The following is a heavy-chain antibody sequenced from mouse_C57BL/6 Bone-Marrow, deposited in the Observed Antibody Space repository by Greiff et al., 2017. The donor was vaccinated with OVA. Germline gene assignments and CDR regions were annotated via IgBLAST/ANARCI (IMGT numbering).Heavy chain of an antibody. CDR3: ARSITTVVVHWYFDV. Sequence: VKLMESGAELVKPGASVKISCKASGYAFSSYWMNWVKQRPGKGLEWIGQIYPGDGDTNYNGKFKGKATLTADKSSSTAYMQLSSLTSEDSAVYFCARSITTVVVHWYFDVWGTGTTVTVSS. CDR1: GYAFSSYW. V-gene: IGHV1-80*01. D-gene: IGHD1-1*01. CDR2: IYPGDGDT. J-gene: IGHJ1*03.